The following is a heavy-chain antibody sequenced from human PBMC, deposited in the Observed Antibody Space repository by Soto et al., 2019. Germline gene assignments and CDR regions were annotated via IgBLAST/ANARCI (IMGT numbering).Heavy chain of an antibody. V-gene: IGHV4-30-4*01. J-gene: IGHJ4*02. D-gene: IGHD3-9*01. CDR3: ARLKYYDILTGYQA. Sequence: SETLSLTCTVSGGSISSGDYYWSWIRQPPGKGLEWIGYIYYSGSAYYNPSLTSRVTISVDKSKNQFSLKLGSVTAAVTAVYYCARLKYYDILTGYQAWGQGILVTVSS. CDR1: GGSISSGDYY. CDR2: IYYSGSA.